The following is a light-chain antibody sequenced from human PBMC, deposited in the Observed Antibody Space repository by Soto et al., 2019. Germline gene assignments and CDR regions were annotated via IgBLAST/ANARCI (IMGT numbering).Light chain of an antibody. Sequence: QLTKSPSSLSASVGDRVTITCRASQDISSYLAWYQQRPGKAPKLLIYAASTLQRGAPSRFSGSGSGTDFTLTISSLQPEDFATYYCQQLNSYLWTFGQGTKV. CDR3: QQLNSYLWT. V-gene: IGKV1-9*01. J-gene: IGKJ1*01. CDR2: AAS. CDR1: QDISSY.